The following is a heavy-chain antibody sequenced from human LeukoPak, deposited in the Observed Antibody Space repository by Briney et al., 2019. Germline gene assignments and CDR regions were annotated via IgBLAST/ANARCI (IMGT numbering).Heavy chain of an antibody. D-gene: IGHD1-1*01. CDR2: IYYSGST. CDR3: ARDRTGTYYYYGMDV. Sequence: SETLSLTCTVSGGSISSGGYYWSWIRQHPGKGLEWIGYIYYSGSTYYNPSLKSRVTISVGTSKNQFSLKLSSVTAADTAVYYCARDRTGTYYYYGMDVWGQGTTVAVSS. J-gene: IGHJ6*02. V-gene: IGHV4-31*03. CDR1: GGSISSGGYY.